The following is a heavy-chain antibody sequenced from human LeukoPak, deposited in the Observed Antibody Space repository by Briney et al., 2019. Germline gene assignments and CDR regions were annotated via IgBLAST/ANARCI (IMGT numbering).Heavy chain of an antibody. Sequence: TGGSLRLSCAASGFTFSSYSMNWVRQAPGKGLEWVSYISSSSSTIYYADSVKGRFTISRDNAKNSLYLQMNSLRAEDTAVYYCAREGSSTSGWYVVDHFDYWGQGTLVTVSS. CDR3: AREGSSTSGWYVVDHFDY. D-gene: IGHD6-19*01. CDR1: GFTFSSYS. V-gene: IGHV3-48*01. CDR2: ISSSSSTI. J-gene: IGHJ4*02.